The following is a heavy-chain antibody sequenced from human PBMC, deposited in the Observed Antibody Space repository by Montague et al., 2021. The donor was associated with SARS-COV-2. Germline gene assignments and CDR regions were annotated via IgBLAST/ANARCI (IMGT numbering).Heavy chain of an antibody. Sequence: SETLSLTCTVSGDSISTSYCAWIRQPPGKGLELIWYVYYSGRSSYNSSLKIRVTISVSTSKTQVSLNLRSVTAADTAVYFCVRADRRDPDTPRLYYYEGMDLWGQGTTVTVSS. CDR1: GDSISTSY. CDR2: VYYSGRS. J-gene: IGHJ6*02. CDR3: VRADRRDPDTPRLYYYEGMDL. V-gene: IGHV4-59*01. D-gene: IGHD2-15*01.